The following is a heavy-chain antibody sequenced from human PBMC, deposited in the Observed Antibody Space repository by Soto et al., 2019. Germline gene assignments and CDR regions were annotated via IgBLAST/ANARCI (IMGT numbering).Heavy chain of an antibody. V-gene: IGHV1-2*02. CDR1: GYTLTDYY. J-gene: IGHJ4*02. Sequence: QVQLVQSGAEVKKPGASVKVSCKASGYTLTDYYLHWVRQAPGQGLEWMGWINPKSGDTNYAQKFQDRVTMTRDTSTSTAYRELIRRRFDVTVVYDCARDMQGWGGYWGQGTLVTVSS. D-gene: IGHD2-15*01. CDR2: INPKSGDT. CDR3: ARDMQGWGGY.